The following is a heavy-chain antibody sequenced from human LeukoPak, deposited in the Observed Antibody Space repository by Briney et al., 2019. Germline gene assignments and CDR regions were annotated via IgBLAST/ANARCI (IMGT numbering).Heavy chain of an antibody. Sequence: GGSLRLSCAASGFDLTTCAMTWVRQAPAKGLEWVSSVRIGGGGTYYADSVKGRFAISRDNSENTLHLQMNNLRVEDTARYFCARCMVLSQGWCNWFDPWGQGTLVTVSS. V-gene: IGHV3-23*01. CDR2: VRIGGGGT. CDR3: ARCMVLSQGWCNWFDP. CDR1: GFDLTTCA. D-gene: IGHD6-13*01. J-gene: IGHJ5*02.